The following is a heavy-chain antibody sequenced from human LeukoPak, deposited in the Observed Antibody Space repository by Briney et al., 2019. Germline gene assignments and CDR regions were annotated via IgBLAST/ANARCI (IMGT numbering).Heavy chain of an antibody. V-gene: IGHV5-51*01. D-gene: IGHD6-13*01. J-gene: IGHJ4*02. CDR2: IYPRDSDT. CDR1: GYSFITSW. Sequence: GSSLKISCKVSGYSFITSWNGWVRQTPGKGLEWMGIIYPRDSDTRYSPSFQGQVTISADRSISTAYLQWSSVKASDIAMYYCARHGWGSSWPSLPDYWGQGTLVTVSS. CDR3: ARHGWGSSWPSLPDY.